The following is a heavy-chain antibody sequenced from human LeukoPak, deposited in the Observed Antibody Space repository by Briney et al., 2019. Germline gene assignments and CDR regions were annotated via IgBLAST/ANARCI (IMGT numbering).Heavy chain of an antibody. CDR2: ISAYNGNT. V-gene: IGHV1-18*01. CDR1: GYTFTSYC. D-gene: IGHD6-13*01. CDR3: ASPRIAAAGIYGMDV. J-gene: IGHJ6*02. Sequence: ASVKVSCTASGYTFTSYCSSWVRQAPGQGLEWMGYISAYNGNTNYAQKLQGRVTMTTDTSTSTAYMELRSLRSAATAVYYCASPRIAAAGIYGMDVWGQGTTVTVSS.